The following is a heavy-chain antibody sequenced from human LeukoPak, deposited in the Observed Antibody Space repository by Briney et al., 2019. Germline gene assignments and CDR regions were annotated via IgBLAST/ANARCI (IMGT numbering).Heavy chain of an antibody. CDR1: GFTFSSYA. V-gene: IGHV3-23*01. J-gene: IGHJ4*02. CDR3: ARDDYGGNCFDY. CDR2: IRDSGSST. D-gene: IGHD4-23*01. Sequence: GGSLRLSCAASGFTFSSYAMSWVRQAPGKGLEWVSAIRDSGSSTHYADSVKGRFTISRDNSKNTLYLQMNSLRAEDTAVYYCARDDYGGNCFDYWGQGTLVTVSS.